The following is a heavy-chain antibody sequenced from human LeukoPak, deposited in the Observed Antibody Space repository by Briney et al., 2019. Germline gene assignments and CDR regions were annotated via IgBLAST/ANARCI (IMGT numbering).Heavy chain of an antibody. Sequence: GGSLRLSCAASGFTFSSYGMHWVRQAPGKGLEWVAFIRYDGSNKYYADSVKGRFTISRDNSKNTLYLQMNSLRAEDTAVYYCPRNGVLRGYSYGWDAFDIWGQGTMVTVSS. CDR3: PRNGVLRGYSYGWDAFDI. D-gene: IGHD5-18*01. CDR1: GFTFSSYG. J-gene: IGHJ3*02. CDR2: IRYDGSNK. V-gene: IGHV3-30*02.